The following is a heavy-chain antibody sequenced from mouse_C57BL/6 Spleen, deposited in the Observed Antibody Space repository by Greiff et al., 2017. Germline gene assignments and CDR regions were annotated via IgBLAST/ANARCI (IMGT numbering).Heavy chain of an antibody. CDR2: ISDGGSYT. CDR1: GFTFSSYA. Sequence: EVMLVESGGGLVKPGGSLKLSCAASGFTFSSYAMSWVRQTPEKRLEWVATISDGGSYTYYPANVEGRFTISRDNAKNNLYLQMSHLKSEDTAMYYCARGPYWGQGTLVTVSA. V-gene: IGHV5-4*03. CDR3: ARGPY. J-gene: IGHJ3*01.